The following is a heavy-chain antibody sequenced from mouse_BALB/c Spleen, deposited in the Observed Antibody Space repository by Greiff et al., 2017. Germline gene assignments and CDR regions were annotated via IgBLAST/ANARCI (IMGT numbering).Heavy chain of an antibody. V-gene: IGHV2-2*02. D-gene: IGHD1-2*01. Sequence: VQLQQSGPGLVQPSQCLSITCTASGFSLTSYGVNWVRQSPGKGLEWMGVIWSGGSTDYNAAFISRLSISKDNSKSQVFFKMNSLQANDTAIYYCATPTAHYYAMDYWGQGTSVTVSS. CDR3: ATPTAHYYAMDY. J-gene: IGHJ4*01. CDR2: IWSGGST. CDR1: GFSLTSYG.